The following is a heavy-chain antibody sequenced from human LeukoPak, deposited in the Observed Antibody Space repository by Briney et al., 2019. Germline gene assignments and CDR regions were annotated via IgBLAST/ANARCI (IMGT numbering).Heavy chain of an antibody. CDR1: GYTFTSYD. CDR3: ARGLSSYYDSSGPRELIQH. V-gene: IGHV1-8*01. J-gene: IGHJ1*01. D-gene: IGHD3-22*01. Sequence: GASVKVSCKASGYTFTSYDINWVRQATGQGLEWMGWMNPNSGNTGYAQKFQGRVTMTRNTSISTAYMELSGLRSEDTAVYYCARGLSSYYDSSGPRELIQHWGQGTLVTVSS. CDR2: MNPNSGNT.